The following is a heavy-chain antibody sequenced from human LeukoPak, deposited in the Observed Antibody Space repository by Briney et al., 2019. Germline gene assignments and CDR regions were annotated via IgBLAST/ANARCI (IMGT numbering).Heavy chain of an antibody. V-gene: IGHV3-66*01. D-gene: IGHD3-22*01. CDR3: ARVLHDSSGMGAFDI. J-gene: IGHJ3*02. CDR2: IYSGGST. CDR1: GFTVSSNY. Sequence: GGSLRLSCAASGFTVSSNYMSWVRQAPGKGLEWVSVIYSGGSTYYADSVKGRFTISRDNAKNSLYLQMNSLRAGDTAVYYCARVLHDSSGMGAFDIWGQGTMVTVSS.